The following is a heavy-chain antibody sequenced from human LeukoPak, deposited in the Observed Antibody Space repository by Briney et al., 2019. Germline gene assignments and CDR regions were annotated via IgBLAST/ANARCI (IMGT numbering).Heavy chain of an antibody. CDR3: ARDLSSHLWDY. CDR2: ISGTGERT. J-gene: IGHJ4*02. CDR1: GFTFSSFG. Sequence: RGSLRLSCAASGFTFSSFGVSWVRQAPGKGLEWVSLISGTGERTYYADSVKGRFTISRDNSRNTLYLQMNSLRVEDTAVYYCARDLSSHLWDYWGQGTLVTISS. D-gene: IGHD3-3*02. V-gene: IGHV3-23*01.